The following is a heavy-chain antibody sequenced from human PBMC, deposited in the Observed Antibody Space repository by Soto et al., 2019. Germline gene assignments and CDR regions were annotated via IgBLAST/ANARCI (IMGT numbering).Heavy chain of an antibody. Sequence: QLVQSGGEVKEPGASVQVSCKASGYTFNNYGITWVRQAPGQGLEWLGWISVYNGNKNYAKKVQGRVSMTADTSTSTAHMGLRSLHSDDTAVYFCARVAITLIRGLKVDFYSMDVWGQGTTVTVSS. V-gene: IGHV1-18*01. D-gene: IGHD3-10*01. J-gene: IGHJ6*02. CDR3: ARVAITLIRGLKVDFYSMDV. CDR2: ISVYNGNK. CDR1: GYTFNNYG.